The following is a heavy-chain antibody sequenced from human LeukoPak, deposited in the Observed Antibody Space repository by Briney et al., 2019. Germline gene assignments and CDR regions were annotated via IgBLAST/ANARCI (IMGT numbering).Heavy chain of an antibody. Sequence: GGSLRLSCAASQFTFSNYAMSWVRQAPGKGLEWVSAISGSGNTTYFGDSVTGRFTISRDNPKNTVYLQMNSLRAEDTAVYYCARVKRAYYDFWSGYFNWFDPWGQGTLVTVSS. V-gene: IGHV3-23*01. D-gene: IGHD3-3*01. CDR2: ISGSGNTT. CDR3: ARVKRAYYDFWSGYFNWFDP. CDR1: QFTFSNYA. J-gene: IGHJ5*02.